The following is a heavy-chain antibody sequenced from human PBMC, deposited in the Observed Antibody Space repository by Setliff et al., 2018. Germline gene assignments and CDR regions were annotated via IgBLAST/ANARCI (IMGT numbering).Heavy chain of an antibody. CDR2: ISSSGSTT. V-gene: IGHV3-48*03. J-gene: IGHJ5*02. Sequence: GGSLRLSCAASGFTFSSYEMDWVRQAPGKGLEWVSYISSSGSTTYYADSVKGRFTISRDNAKNSLYLQMNSLRAADTAVYYCARGLGYYGSENYYFDPWGQGTLVTVS. CDR3: ARGLGYYGSENYYFDP. D-gene: IGHD3-10*01. CDR1: GFTFSSYE.